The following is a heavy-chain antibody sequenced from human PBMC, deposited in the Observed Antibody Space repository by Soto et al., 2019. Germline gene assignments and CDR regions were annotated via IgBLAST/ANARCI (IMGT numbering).Heavy chain of an antibody. Sequence: AETLALTCTVSRGSIGSYYWTWIRQPPGKGLEWIGHIYYSGSTNYNPSLKSRLTLSLDTSKNQFSLKLTSVTAADTAVYYCARVGRLITAAGLLDAWGQGTLVTVSS. J-gene: IGHJ5*02. CDR1: RGSIGSYY. CDR2: IYYSGST. D-gene: IGHD6-13*01. CDR3: ARVGRLITAAGLLDA. V-gene: IGHV4-59*01.